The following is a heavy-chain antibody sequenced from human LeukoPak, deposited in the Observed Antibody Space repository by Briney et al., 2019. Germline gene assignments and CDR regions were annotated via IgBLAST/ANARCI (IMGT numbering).Heavy chain of an antibody. J-gene: IGHJ4*02. D-gene: IGHD4-23*01. V-gene: IGHV3-74*01. Sequence: GGSLRLSCAASGFTFSSYWMNWVRQAPGRGLVWVSRIASDGSSTTYADSVKGRFSISRDNAKNTLYLQMNSLRVEDTAVYYCARGRPHGNDYWGQGTLVTVSP. CDR3: ARGRPHGNDY. CDR1: GFTFSSYW. CDR2: IASDGSST.